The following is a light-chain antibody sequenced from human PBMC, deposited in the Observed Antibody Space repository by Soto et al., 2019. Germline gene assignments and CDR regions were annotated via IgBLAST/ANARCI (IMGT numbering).Light chain of an antibody. V-gene: IGLV2-14*01. CDR2: EVS. CDR3: SSYTSGTTLEV. Sequence: QSVLTQPASVSGSPGQSITISCTGTSSDVGGYKYVSWYQQHPGKAPKLIIYEVSTRPSGVSNRFSGSKSGNTASLTISGLQAEDEAEYYCSSYTSGTTLEVFGGGTKVSVL. CDR1: SSDVGGYKY. J-gene: IGLJ3*02.